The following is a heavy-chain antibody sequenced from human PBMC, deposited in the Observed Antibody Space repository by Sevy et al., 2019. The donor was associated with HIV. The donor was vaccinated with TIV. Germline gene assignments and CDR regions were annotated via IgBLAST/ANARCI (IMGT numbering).Heavy chain of an antibody. D-gene: IGHD3-9*01. CDR3: AREVYDIMTGYWGGMDV. CDR2: VDDSGRT. J-gene: IGHJ6*02. CDR1: GGSINSFY. V-gene: IGHV4-59*01. Sequence: SETLSLICTVSGGSINSFYWNWIRQSPGKGLEWIGYVDDSGRTNSNPSLKSRVTISKDMSQNQVSLKLTSVTAADTAVYYCAREVYDIMTGYWGGMDVWGQGTTVTVSS.